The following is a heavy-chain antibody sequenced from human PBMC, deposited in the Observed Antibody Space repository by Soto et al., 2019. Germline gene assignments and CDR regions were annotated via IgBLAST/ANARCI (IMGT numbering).Heavy chain of an antibody. Sequence: QVQLVESGGGVVQPGRSLRLSCAASGFTFSSYGMHWVRQAPGKGLEWVAVIWYDGSNKYYADYVKGRFTISRDNSKNTLYLQMNSLRAEDTAVYYCARGRIAAAGLFDFWGQGTLVTVSS. CDR3: ARGRIAAAGLFDF. CDR2: IWYDGSNK. V-gene: IGHV3-33*01. CDR1: GFTFSSYG. J-gene: IGHJ4*02. D-gene: IGHD6-13*01.